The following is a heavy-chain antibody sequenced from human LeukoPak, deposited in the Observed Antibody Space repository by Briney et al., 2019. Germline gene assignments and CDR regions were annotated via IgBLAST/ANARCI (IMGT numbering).Heavy chain of an antibody. Sequence: PSETLSLTCTVPGGSISSYYWSWIRQPAGKGLEWIGRIYTSGSTNYNPSLKSRVTMSVDTSKNQFSLKLSSVTAADTAVYYCARDQWDIVVVPAAITGRGSWFDPWGQGTLVTVSS. J-gene: IGHJ5*02. D-gene: IGHD2-2*02. V-gene: IGHV4-4*07. CDR1: GGSISSYY. CDR3: ARDQWDIVVVPAAITGRGSWFDP. CDR2: IYTSGST.